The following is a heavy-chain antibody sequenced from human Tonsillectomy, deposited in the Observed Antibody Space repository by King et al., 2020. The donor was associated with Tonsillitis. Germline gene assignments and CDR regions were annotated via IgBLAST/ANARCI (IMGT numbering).Heavy chain of an antibody. J-gene: IGHJ6*02. CDR1: GFTFGDYA. V-gene: IGHV3-49*05. CDR2: IRSKANGGTT. Sequence: VQLVESGGGLVKPGRSLRLSCTASGFTFGDYAMSWFRQAPGKGLEWVGFIRSKANGGTTEYAASVKGRFTISRDDSKSIAYLQMNSLKTEDTAVYYCTIDPSDFYYYGMDVWGQGTTVTVSS. CDR3: TIDPSDFYYYGMDV.